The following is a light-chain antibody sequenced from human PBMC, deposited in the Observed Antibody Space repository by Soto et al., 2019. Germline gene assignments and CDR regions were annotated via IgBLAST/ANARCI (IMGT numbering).Light chain of an antibody. CDR2: LNSDGSH. J-gene: IGLJ3*02. Sequence: QLVLTQSPSASASLGASVKLTCTLSSGHSSYAIAWHQQQPEKGPRYLMKLNSDGSHNKGDGIPDRFSGSNSGAERYLTISSLQSEDEADYYCQTWDTGIRVFGGGTKLTVL. CDR3: QTWDTGIRV. V-gene: IGLV4-69*01. CDR1: SGHSSYA.